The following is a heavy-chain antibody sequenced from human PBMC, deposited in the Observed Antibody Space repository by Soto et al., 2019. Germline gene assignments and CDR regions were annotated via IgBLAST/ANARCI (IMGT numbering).Heavy chain of an antibody. CDR2: IYYSGST. D-gene: IGHD2-2*03. V-gene: IGHV4-31*03. CDR3: ARDGYCSSTSCYPVGAFDI. J-gene: IGHJ3*02. Sequence: QVQLQESGPGLVKPSQTLSLTCTVSGGSISSGGYYWSWIRQHPGKGLEWIGYIYYSGSTYYNPSLKSRVTISVGTSKNQFSLKLSSVTAADTAVYYCARDGYCSSTSCYPVGAFDIWGQGTMVTVSS. CDR1: GGSISSGGYY.